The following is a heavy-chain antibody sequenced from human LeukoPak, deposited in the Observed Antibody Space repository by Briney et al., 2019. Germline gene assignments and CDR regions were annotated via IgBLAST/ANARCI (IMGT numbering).Heavy chain of an antibody. CDR2: TYYRSKWYN. J-gene: IGHJ3*02. D-gene: IGHD3-22*01. V-gene: IGHV6-1*01. Sequence: SQTLSLTCAISGDSVSSNSAAWNWIRQSPSRGLEWLGRTYYRSKWYNDYVGSVKSRIIINPDTSKNQFSLQLNSVTPEDTAVYYCATSRYRPYYYDSSGYYLSAFDIWGQGTMVTVSS. CDR3: ATSRYRPYYYDSSGYYLSAFDI. CDR1: GDSVSSNSAA.